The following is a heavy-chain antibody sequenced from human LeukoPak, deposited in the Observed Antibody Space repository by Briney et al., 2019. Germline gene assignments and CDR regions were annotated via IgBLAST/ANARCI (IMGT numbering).Heavy chain of an antibody. V-gene: IGHV4-34*01. J-gene: IGHJ4*02. CDR1: GGSFSGYY. CDR2: INHSGST. CDR3: ASFPIAAAGTGGGY. Sequence: PSETLSLTCAVYGGSFSGYYWSWIRQPPGKGLEWIGEINHSGSTNYNPSLKSRVTISVDTSKNQFSLKLSSVTAADTAVYYCASFPIAAAGTGGGYWGQGTLVTVSS. D-gene: IGHD6-13*01.